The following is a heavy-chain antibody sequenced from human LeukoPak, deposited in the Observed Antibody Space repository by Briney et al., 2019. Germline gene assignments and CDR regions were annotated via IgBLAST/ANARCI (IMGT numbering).Heavy chain of an antibody. CDR2: ISSSGSTI. Sequence: PGGSLRLSCAASGFTFSIYEMNWVRQAPGKGLEWVSYISSSGSTIYYADSVKGRFTISRDNAKNSLYLQMNSLRAEDTAVYYCARGEYSGYDYYYYYMDVWGKGTTVTVSS. CDR3: ARGEYSGYDYYYYYMDV. CDR1: GFTFSIYE. D-gene: IGHD5-12*01. V-gene: IGHV3-48*03. J-gene: IGHJ6*03.